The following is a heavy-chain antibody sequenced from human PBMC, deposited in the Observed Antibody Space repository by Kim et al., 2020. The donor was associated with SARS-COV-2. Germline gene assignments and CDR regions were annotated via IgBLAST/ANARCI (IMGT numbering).Heavy chain of an antibody. CDR3: ARGYYSNGPHTSDY. J-gene: IGHJ4*02. V-gene: IGHV3-23*03. Sequence: ESGKARFTMTADNSKNTVFLQMNSLRADDTAVYYCARGYYSNGPHTSDYWGQGTLVTVSS. D-gene: IGHD4-4*01.